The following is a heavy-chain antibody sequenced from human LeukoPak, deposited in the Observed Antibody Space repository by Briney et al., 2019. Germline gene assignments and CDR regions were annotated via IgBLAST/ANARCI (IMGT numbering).Heavy chain of an antibody. J-gene: IGHJ4*02. V-gene: IGHV3-23*01. Sequence: GGSLRLSCAASGFTFSSYAMSWVRQAPGKGLEWVSAISGSGGSTYYADSVKGRFTISRDNSKNTLYLQMNSLRAEDTAVYYCAKSPVFGGVIGYFDYWGQGTLVTVSS. CDR3: AKSPVFGGVIGYFDY. CDR2: ISGSGGST. D-gene: IGHD3-16*02. CDR1: GFTFSSYA.